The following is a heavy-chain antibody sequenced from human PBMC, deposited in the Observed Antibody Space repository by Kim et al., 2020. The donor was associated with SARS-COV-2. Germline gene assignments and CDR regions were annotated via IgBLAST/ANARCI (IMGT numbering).Heavy chain of an antibody. CDR1: GGSISSGGYY. J-gene: IGHJ4*02. D-gene: IGHD3-9*01. CDR2: IYYSGST. CDR3: ATWGVSPLRYFDWLATGSRDPGYYFDY. Sequence: SETLSLTCTVSGGSISSGGYYWSWIRQHPGKGLEWIGHIYYSGSTYYNPSLKSRVTISVDTSKNQFSLKLSSVTAADTAVYYCATWGVSPLRYFDWLATGSRDPGYYFDYWGQGTLVTVSS. V-gene: IGHV4-31*03.